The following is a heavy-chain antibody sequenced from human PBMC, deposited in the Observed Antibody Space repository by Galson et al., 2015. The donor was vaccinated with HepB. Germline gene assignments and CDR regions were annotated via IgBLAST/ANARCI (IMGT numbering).Heavy chain of an antibody. D-gene: IGHD3-3*01. J-gene: IGHJ4*02. CDR3: AKLVSLAMYYDFWSDQGGIFDY. V-gene: IGHV3-23*01. Sequence: SLRLSCAASGFTFSSYAMSWVRQAPGKGLEWVSAISGSGGSTYYADSVKGRFTISRDNSKNTLYLQMNSLRAEDTAVYYCAKLVSLAMYYDFWSDQGGIFDYWGQGTLVTVSS. CDR1: GFTFSSYA. CDR2: ISGSGGST.